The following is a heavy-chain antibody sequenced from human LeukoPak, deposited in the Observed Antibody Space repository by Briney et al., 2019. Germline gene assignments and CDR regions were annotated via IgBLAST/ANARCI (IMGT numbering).Heavy chain of an antibody. CDR3: TRYTGTTGEVKLDP. CDR2: IYTSGST. CDR1: GISLDDYY. V-gene: IGHV4-4*07. D-gene: IGHD4-17*01. Sequence: PSETLSLTCTVSGISLDDYYWSWIRQPAGKGLEWIRHIYTSGSTTYIPSLRSRVTMEVDTSKSHFSLNLMSVTAADTAVYYCTRYTGTTGEVKLDPWGQGTLVTVPS. J-gene: IGHJ5*02.